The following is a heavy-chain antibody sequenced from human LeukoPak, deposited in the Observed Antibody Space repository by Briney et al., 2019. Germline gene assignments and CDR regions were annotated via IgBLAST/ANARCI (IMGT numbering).Heavy chain of an antibody. V-gene: IGHV4-39*01. CDR3: ARQVREIYYYYGMDV. CDR1: GGSISSSSYY. D-gene: IGHD3-10*01. CDR2: IYYSGST. Sequence: SETLSLTSTVSGGSISSSSYYWGWIRQPPGKGLEWIGSIYYSGSTYYNPSHKSRVTISVDTSKNQFSLKLSSVTAADTAVYYCARQVREIYYYYGMDVWGQGTTVTVSS. J-gene: IGHJ6*02.